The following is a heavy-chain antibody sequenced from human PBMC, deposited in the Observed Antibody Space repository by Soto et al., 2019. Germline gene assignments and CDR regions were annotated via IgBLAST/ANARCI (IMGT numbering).Heavy chain of an antibody. CDR2: IYYSGST. CDR3: ASNRGTMTTVVERAFDI. J-gene: IGHJ3*02. D-gene: IGHD4-17*01. V-gene: IGHV4-31*03. Sequence: SETLSLTCTVSGGSISSGGYYWSWIRQHPGKGLEWIGYIYYSGSTYYNPSLKSRVTISVDTSKNQFSLKLSSVTAADTAVYYCASNRGTMTTVVERAFDIWGQGTMVTVS. CDR1: GGSISSGGYY.